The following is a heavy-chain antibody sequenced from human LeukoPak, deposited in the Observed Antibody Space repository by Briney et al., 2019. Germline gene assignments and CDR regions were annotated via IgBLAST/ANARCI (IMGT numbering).Heavy chain of an antibody. D-gene: IGHD3-16*01. CDR2: VYYSGST. CDR1: GGSISSSSYY. V-gene: IGHV4-39*01. CDR3: ARSYDYVWGSYSDY. Sequence: SETLSLTCTVSGGSISSSSYYWGWIRQPPGKGLEWIGNVYYSGSTYYNPSLKSRVTISVDTSKNQFSLKLSSVTAADTAVYYCARSYDYVWGSYSDYWGQGTLVTVSS. J-gene: IGHJ4*02.